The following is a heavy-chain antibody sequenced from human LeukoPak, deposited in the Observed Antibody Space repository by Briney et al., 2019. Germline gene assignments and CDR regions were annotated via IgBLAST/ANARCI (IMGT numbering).Heavy chain of an antibody. Sequence: SETLSLTCAVYGGSFSGYYWSWIRQPPGKGLEWIGEINHSGSTNYNPSLKSRVTISVDTSKNQFSLKLSSVTVADTAVYYCARVSDIVVVPAAIPNPLSNWFDPWGQGTLVTVSS. CDR3: ARVSDIVVVPAAIPNPLSNWFDP. J-gene: IGHJ5*02. CDR1: GGSFSGYY. CDR2: INHSGST. D-gene: IGHD2-2*01. V-gene: IGHV4-34*01.